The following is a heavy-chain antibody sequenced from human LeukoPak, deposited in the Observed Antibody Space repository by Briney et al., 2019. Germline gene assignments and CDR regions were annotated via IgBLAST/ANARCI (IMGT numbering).Heavy chain of an antibody. CDR2: IYTGGST. CDR1: GFTVSSNY. Sequence: GALRLSCAASGFTVSSNYMTWVRQAPGKGLEWVSVIYTGGSTYYADSVKGRFTISRDNSKNTLYLQMNSLRDEDTAVYYCARGSSRYEVDNWGQGTLVTVSS. V-gene: IGHV3-53*01. CDR3: ARGSSRYEVDN. D-gene: IGHD6-13*01. J-gene: IGHJ4*02.